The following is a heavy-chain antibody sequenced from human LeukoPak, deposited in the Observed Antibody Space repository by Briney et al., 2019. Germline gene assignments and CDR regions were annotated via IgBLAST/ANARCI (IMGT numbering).Heavy chain of an antibody. J-gene: IGHJ6*03. CDR3: AKISSWQYYYMDV. CDR1: GFTFNSDA. Sequence: GGSLRLSCAASGFTFNSDAISWVRQAPGKGLEWVSTLSGSGTSTYYADSVKGRFTISRDNSKNTLYLQMNSLRAEDTAVYYCAKISSWQYYYMDVWGKGTTVTVSS. CDR2: LSGSGTST. D-gene: IGHD6-13*01. V-gene: IGHV3-23*01.